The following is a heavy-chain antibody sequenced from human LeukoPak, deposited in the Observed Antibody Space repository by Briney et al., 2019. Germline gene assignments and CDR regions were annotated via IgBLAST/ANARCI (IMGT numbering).Heavy chain of an antibody. Sequence: SETLSLACAVSGDSVSSSYWSWIRQPPGKGLEWIGDIYYSGSTTYNPSLNSRVTLSVDTSKNQFSLKLRSVTAADTAIYYCARGFRVLRFLEWSSPFFDYWGRGTLVTVSS. CDR1: GDSVSSSY. CDR2: IYYSGST. D-gene: IGHD3-3*01. CDR3: ARGFRVLRFLEWSSPFFDY. V-gene: IGHV4-59*02. J-gene: IGHJ4*02.